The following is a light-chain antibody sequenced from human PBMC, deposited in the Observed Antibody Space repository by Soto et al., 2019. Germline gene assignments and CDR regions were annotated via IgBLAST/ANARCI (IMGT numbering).Light chain of an antibody. CDR2: EVR. Sequence: QSALTQPASVSGSPGQSIAISCTGNSSGIGTFNLVSWYQQHPGRAPKLIIYEVRNRPSGIPLRFSASKSGNTASLTISGLQAEDEAHYYCSSFTSKSTLIFGGGTKLTVL. CDR1: SSGIGTFNL. CDR3: SSFTSKSTLI. J-gene: IGLJ2*01. V-gene: IGLV2-14*02.